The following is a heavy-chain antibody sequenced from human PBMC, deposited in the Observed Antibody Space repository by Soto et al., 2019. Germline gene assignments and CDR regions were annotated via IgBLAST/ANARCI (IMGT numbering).Heavy chain of an antibody. CDR1: GGSFSGYY. V-gene: IGHV4-34*01. Sequence: QVQLQQWGAGLLKPSETLSLTCAVYGGSFSGYYWSWIRQPPGKGLEWIGEINHSGSTNYNPSLKSRVTISVDTSKNQCSLKLSSVTAADTAVYYCARGQRSSWFDPWGQGTLVTVSS. CDR2: INHSGST. D-gene: IGHD1-26*01. J-gene: IGHJ5*02. CDR3: ARGQRSSWFDP.